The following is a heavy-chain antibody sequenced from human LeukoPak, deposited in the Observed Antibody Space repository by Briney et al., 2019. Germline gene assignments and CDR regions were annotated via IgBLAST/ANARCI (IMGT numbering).Heavy chain of an antibody. CDR1: GFTFGDYA. D-gene: IGHD3-10*01. Sequence: GGSLRLSCTASGFTFGDYAMSWVRQAPGKGLEWVGFIRSKAYGGTTEYAASVKGRFTISRDDSKSIAYLQMNSLKTEDTAVYYCTRAGYYYGSGSPEGGFDYWGQGTLVTVSS. CDR3: TRAGYYYGSGSPEGGFDY. V-gene: IGHV3-49*04. CDR2: IRSKAYGGTT. J-gene: IGHJ4*02.